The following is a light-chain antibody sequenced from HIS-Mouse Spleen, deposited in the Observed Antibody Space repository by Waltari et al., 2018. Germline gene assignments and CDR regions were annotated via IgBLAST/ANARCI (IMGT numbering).Light chain of an antibody. CDR3: RSYTSSSTLRV. V-gene: IGLV2-14*03. J-gene: IGLJ3*02. CDR1: SSDVGGYNY. CDR2: DVS. Sequence: QSALTQPASVSGSPGQSITISCTGTSSDVGGYNYVSWYQQHPGKAPKRMVYDVSNRPSGVSNRFSGSKSGNTASLTISGLQAEDEADYYCRSYTSSSTLRVFGGGTKLTVL.